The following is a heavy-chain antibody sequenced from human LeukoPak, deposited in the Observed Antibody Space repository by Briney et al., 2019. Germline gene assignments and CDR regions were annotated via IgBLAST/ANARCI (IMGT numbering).Heavy chain of an antibody. D-gene: IGHD6-13*01. CDR3: ARDSGIAALFDY. CDR1: GFTFSSYS. CDR2: ISSSSSYI. J-gene: IGHJ4*02. Sequence: GGSLRLSCAASGFTFSSYSMNWVRQAPGKGLEWVSSISSSSSYIYYADSVKGRSTISRDTDKNSLYLQITSLRADAPAVYYCARDSGIAALFDYWGQGTLVTVSS. V-gene: IGHV3-21*01.